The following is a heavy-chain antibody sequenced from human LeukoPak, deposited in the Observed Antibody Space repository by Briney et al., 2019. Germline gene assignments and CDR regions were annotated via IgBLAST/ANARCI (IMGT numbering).Heavy chain of an antibody. D-gene: IGHD2/OR15-2a*01. Sequence: SETLSLTCTVSGGSISSYYWSWIRQPPGKGLEWIVYISDIGSINYNPSLKSRVTISLNTSKNQFSLKLSSVTAADTAVYYCAGHHPRNTVDFWGQGTLVTVSS. CDR1: GGSISSYY. V-gene: IGHV4-59*08. J-gene: IGHJ4*02. CDR3: AGHHPRNTVDF. CDR2: ISDIGSI.